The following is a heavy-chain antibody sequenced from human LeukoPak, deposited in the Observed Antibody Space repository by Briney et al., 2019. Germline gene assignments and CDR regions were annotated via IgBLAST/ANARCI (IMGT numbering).Heavy chain of an antibody. J-gene: IGHJ4*02. V-gene: IGHV4-30-2*01. CDR2: IYHSGST. CDR1: GGSISSGGYS. CDR3: AKDVYGYGYVPNYFDY. Sequence: SETLSLTCAVSGGSISSGGYSWSWIRQPPGEGLEWIGYIYHSGSTYYNPSLKSRVTISVDRSKNQFSLKLSSVTAADTAVYYCAKDVYGYGYVPNYFDYWGQGTLVTVSS. D-gene: IGHD5-18*01.